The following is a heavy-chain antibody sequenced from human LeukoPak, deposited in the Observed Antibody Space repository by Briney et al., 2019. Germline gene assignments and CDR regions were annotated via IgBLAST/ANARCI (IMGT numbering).Heavy chain of an antibody. CDR2: ISYDGSNK. J-gene: IGHJ4*02. Sequence: GGSLRLSCAASGFAFSPYGMFWVRQAPGKGLEWVALISYDGSNKYYADSVKGRFTISRDNSKNTLYLQMNSLRAEDTAVYYCAKTYYYGSGNYYGGDYWGQGTLVTVSS. CDR3: AKTYYYGSGNYYGGDY. D-gene: IGHD3-10*01. CDR1: GFAFSPYG. V-gene: IGHV3-30*18.